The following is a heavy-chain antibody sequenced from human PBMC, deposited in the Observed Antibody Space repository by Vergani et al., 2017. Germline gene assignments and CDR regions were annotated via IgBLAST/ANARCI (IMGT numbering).Heavy chain of an antibody. CDR3: ARDMGYCTNGVCFYFDY. V-gene: IGHV1-46*01. CDR2: INPSGGST. Sequence: QVQLVQSGAEVKKPGASVKVSCKASGYTFTSYYMHWVRQAPGQGLEWMGIINPSGGSTSYAQKFQGRVTMTRDTSMSTVYMELSSLRSEDTAVYYCARDMGYCTNGVCFYFDYWGQGTLVTVSS. D-gene: IGHD2-8*01. CDR1: GYTFTSYY. J-gene: IGHJ4*02.